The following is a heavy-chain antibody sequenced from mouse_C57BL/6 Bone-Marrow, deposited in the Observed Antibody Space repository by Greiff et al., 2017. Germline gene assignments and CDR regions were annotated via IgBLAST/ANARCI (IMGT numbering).Heavy chain of an antibody. J-gene: IGHJ1*03. D-gene: IGHD1-1*01. CDR3: ARGGFEIYYYGSRYFDV. Sequence: VQLQESGAELMKPGASVKLSCKATGYTFTGYWIEWVKQRPGHGLEWIGEILPGSGSTNYNEKFKGKATFTADTSSNTAYMQLSSLTTEDSAIYYCARGGFEIYYYGSRYFDVWGTGTTVTVSS. CDR1: GYTFTGYW. CDR2: ILPGSGST. V-gene: IGHV1-9*01.